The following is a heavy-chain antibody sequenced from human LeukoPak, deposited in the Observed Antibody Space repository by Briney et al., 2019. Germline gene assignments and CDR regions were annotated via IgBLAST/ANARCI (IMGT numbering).Heavy chain of an antibody. V-gene: IGHV3-43*02. CDR3: AKSIFGVVTPWYMDV. CDR1: GFTFDDYA. J-gene: IGHJ6*03. D-gene: IGHD3-3*01. CDR2: ISGDGGST. Sequence: GGSLRLSCAASGFTFDDYAMHWVRQAPGKGLEWVSLISGDGGSTYYADSVKGRFTISRDNSKNSLYLQMNSLRTEDTALYYCAKSIFGVVTPWYMDVWGKGTTVTASS.